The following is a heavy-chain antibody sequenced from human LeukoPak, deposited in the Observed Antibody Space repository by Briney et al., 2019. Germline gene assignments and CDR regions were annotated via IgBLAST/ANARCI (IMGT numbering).Heavy chain of an antibody. Sequence: SQTLSLTCAVSGGSISSGGYSWSWIRQPPGKGLEWIGYIYHSGSTYYHPSLKSRVTISVDRSKNQFSLKLSSVTAADTAVYYCARSYCSGGSCYSSLYFQHWGQGTLVTVSS. CDR3: ARSYCSGGSCYSSLYFQH. V-gene: IGHV4-30-2*01. D-gene: IGHD2-15*01. CDR1: GGSISSGGYS. J-gene: IGHJ1*01. CDR2: IYHSGST.